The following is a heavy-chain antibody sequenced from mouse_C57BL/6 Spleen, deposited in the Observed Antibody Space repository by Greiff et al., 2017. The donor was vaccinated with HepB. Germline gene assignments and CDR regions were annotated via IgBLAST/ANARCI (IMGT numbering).Heavy chain of an antibody. Sequence: QVTLKVSGAELVKPGASVKISCKASGYAFSSYWMNWVKQRPGKGLEWIGQIYPGDGDTNYNGKFKGKATLTADKSSSTAYMQLSSLTSEDSAVYFCARRSIWYFDVWGTGTTVTVSS. V-gene: IGHV1-80*01. CDR3: ARRSIWYFDV. D-gene: IGHD1-1*01. CDR1: GYAFSSYW. J-gene: IGHJ1*03. CDR2: IYPGDGDT.